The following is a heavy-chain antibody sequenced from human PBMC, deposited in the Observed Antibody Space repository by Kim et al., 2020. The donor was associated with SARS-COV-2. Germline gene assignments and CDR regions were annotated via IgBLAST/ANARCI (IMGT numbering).Heavy chain of an antibody. D-gene: IGHD2-2*01. J-gene: IGHJ6*02. Sequence: GGSLRLSCAASGFTFSSYAMHWVRQAPGKGLEWVAVISYDGSNKYYADSVKGRFTISRDNSKNTLYLQMNSLRAEDTAVYYCARDSYCSSTSCYLDYYGMHVWGQGTTVTVSS. CDR1: GFTFSSYA. V-gene: IGHV3-30-3*01. CDR3: ARDSYCSSTSCYLDYYGMHV. CDR2: ISYDGSNK.